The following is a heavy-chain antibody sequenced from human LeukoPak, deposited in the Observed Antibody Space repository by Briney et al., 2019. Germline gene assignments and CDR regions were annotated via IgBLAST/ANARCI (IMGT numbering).Heavy chain of an antibody. D-gene: IGHD1-26*01. CDR1: GGSISNYY. Sequence: MASETLSLTWTVSGGSISNYYWSWIRQPAGKGPEWIGRIHTSGNILYNPSLKSRLTMSVDTSKNQFSLNLRSVTAADTALYYCARGPPSGATRFDNWGQGNLVSVSS. J-gene: IGHJ4*02. V-gene: IGHV4-4*07. CDR2: IHTSGNI. CDR3: ARGPPSGATRFDN.